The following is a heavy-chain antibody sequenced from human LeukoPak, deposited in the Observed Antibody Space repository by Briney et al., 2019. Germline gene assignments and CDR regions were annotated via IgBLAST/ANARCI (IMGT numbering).Heavy chain of an antibody. CDR2: IYYSGST. D-gene: IGHD2-2*01. Sequence: SETLSLTCTVSGGSLSSGGYYWSWIRQHPGKGLEWIGYIYYSGSTYYNPSLKSRVTISVDTSKNQFSLKLSSVTAADTAVYYCARELGYCSSTSCYYYYYYYMDVWGKGTTVTVSS. J-gene: IGHJ6*03. CDR1: GGSLSSGGYY. CDR3: ARELGYCSSTSCYYYYYYYMDV. V-gene: IGHV4-31*03.